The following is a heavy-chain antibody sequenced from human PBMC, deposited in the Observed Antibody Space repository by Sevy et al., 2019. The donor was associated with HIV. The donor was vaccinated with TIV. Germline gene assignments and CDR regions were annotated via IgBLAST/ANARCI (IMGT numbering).Heavy chain of an antibody. Sequence: GGSLRLSCAASGFSFRSYGMHWVRQAPGKGLEWVAFIRFDGSNKHYADSVKGRFTISRDYSTNTLNLQMNSLRTEDTAVYYCANGQEKSSSWYPPDHWGQGTLVTVSS. CDR1: GFSFRSYG. CDR3: ANGQEKSSSWYPPDH. D-gene: IGHD6-13*01. CDR2: IRFDGSNK. V-gene: IGHV3-30*02. J-gene: IGHJ4*02.